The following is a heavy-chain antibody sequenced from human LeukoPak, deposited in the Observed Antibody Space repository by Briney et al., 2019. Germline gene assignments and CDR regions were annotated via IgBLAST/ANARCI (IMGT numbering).Heavy chain of an antibody. Sequence: EASVKVSCKAPGYTFTSYYMHWVRQAPGQGLEWMGIINPSGGSTSYAQKFQGRVTMTRDMSTSTVYMELSSLRSEDTAVYYCARDPAYCGGDCYRNWFDPWGQGTLVTVSS. D-gene: IGHD2-21*02. CDR2: INPSGGST. V-gene: IGHV1-46*01. CDR3: ARDPAYCGGDCYRNWFDP. J-gene: IGHJ5*02. CDR1: GYTFTSYY.